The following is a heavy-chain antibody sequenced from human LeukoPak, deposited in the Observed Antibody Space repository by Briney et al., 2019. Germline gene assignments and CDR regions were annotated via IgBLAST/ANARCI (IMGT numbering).Heavy chain of an antibody. J-gene: IGHJ4*02. CDR1: DGSISSHY. CDR3: ARGIYDYVWGSSRLHFDY. V-gene: IGHV4-59*11. Sequence: PSETLSLTCTVSDGSISSHYWSWIRQPPGKGLGWIGHIYYSGSTEYNLSLKSRVTLSVDTSKNQFSLKLSSVTAADTAVYYYARGIYDYVWGSSRLHFDYWGQGTLVTVSS. CDR2: IYYSGST. D-gene: IGHD3-16*02.